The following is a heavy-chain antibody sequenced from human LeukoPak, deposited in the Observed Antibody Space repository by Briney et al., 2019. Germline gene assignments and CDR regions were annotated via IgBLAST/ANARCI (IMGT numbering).Heavy chain of an antibody. CDR1: GYTFTDYY. D-gene: IGHD6-19*01. Sequence: GASVKVSCKASGYTFTDYYVHRVRQAPGQGLEWMGWINSNSGSTSYVQNFQGRVTMTRDTSISTLYVELSSLRSDDTAVYYCARVRVYSSGWNFDYWGQGTLVTVSS. CDR3: ARVRVYSSGWNFDY. CDR2: INSNSGST. J-gene: IGHJ4*02. V-gene: IGHV1-2*02.